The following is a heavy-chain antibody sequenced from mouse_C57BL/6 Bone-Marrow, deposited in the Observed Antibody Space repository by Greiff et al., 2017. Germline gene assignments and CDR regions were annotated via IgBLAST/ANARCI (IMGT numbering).Heavy chain of an antibody. V-gene: IGHV2-3*01. CDR3: AKEGILAWFAY. CDR2: IWGDGST. Sequence: VKLKESGPGLVAPSQSLSTTCTVPGFSLTSYGVSWVRQPPGKGLEWLGVIWGDGSTNSHSALISRLSISKDNSKSQVFLKLKSLQTEDTATYYCAKEGILAWFAYWGQGTLVTVSA. J-gene: IGHJ3*01. CDR1: GFSLTSYG.